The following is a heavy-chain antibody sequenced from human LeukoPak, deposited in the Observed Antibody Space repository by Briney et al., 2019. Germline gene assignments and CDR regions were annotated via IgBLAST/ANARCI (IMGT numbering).Heavy chain of an antibody. V-gene: IGHV3-13*01. CDR3: IRGGIQVSGIDTFDI. D-gene: IGHD5/OR15-5a*01. Sequence: GGSLRLSCAASGFTFSSYDMHWVRQAPGRGLEWVSAIGIAGDTYYPDSVKGRFTISRENAKNSMYLQMNSLKDGDTAVYYCIRGGIQVSGIDTFDIWGQGTMVTVSS. CDR1: GFTFSSYD. J-gene: IGHJ3*02. CDR2: IGIAGDT.